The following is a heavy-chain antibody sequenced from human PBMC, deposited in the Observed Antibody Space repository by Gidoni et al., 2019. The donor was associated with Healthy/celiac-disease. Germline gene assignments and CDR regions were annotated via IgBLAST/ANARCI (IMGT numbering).Heavy chain of an antibody. Sequence: QVQLQQWGAGLLKPSETLSLTCAVYGGSFSGYYWNWIRQPPGKGLEWIGEINHSGSTNYNPSLKSRVTISVDTSKNQFSLKLSSVTAADTAVYYCARGCCSSTSRSYYYYYGMDVWGQGTTVTVSS. CDR2: INHSGST. V-gene: IGHV4-34*01. CDR3: ARGCCSSTSRSYYYYYGMDV. D-gene: IGHD2-2*01. J-gene: IGHJ6*02. CDR1: GGSFSGYY.